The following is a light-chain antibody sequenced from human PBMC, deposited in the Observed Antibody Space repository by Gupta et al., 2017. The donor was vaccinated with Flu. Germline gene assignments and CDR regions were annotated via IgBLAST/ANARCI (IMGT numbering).Light chain of an antibody. CDR2: DND. CDR3: GTWDSGLRAGV. Sequence: SSNVGINYVSWYQHFPRTAPKLLIFDNDKHRSGIPDRLSGSKSGTSATLDITGLQAGDEADYYCGTWDSGLRAGVFGGGTKLTVL. CDR1: SSNVGINY. J-gene: IGLJ3*02. V-gene: IGLV1-51*01.